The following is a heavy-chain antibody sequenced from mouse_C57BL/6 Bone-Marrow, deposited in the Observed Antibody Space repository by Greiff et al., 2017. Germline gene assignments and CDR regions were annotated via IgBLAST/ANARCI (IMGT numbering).Heavy chain of an antibody. J-gene: IGHJ2*01. CDR1: GYAFSSYW. D-gene: IGHD1-1*01. V-gene: IGHV1-80*01. CDR3: ARYYYGSSLYYFDY. CDR2: FYPGDGDT. Sequence: QVQLKQSGAELVKPGASVKISCKASGYAFSSYWMNWVKQRHGKGLEWIGQFYPGDGDTNYNGKFKGKATLTADKSSSTAYMQLSSLTSEDSAVYFCARYYYGSSLYYFDYWGQGTTLTVSS.